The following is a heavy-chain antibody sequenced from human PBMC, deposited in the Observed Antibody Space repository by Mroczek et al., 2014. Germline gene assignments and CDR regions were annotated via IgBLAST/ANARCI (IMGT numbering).Heavy chain of an antibody. CDR1: GFTFSSYA. J-gene: IGHJ4*02. D-gene: IGHD1-26*01. Sequence: QVQLVESGGGLVQPGGSLRLSCAASGFTFSSYAMSWVRQAPGKGLEWVAVIWYDGSNKYYADSVKGRFTISRDNSKNTLYLQMNSLRAEDTAVYYCARDLGGXYDYWGQGTLVTVSS. CDR3: ARDLGGXYDY. V-gene: IGHV3-33*08. CDR2: IWYDGSNK.